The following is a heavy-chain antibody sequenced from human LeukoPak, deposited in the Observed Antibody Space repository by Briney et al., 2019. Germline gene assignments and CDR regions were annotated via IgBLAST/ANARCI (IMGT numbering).Heavy chain of an antibody. J-gene: IGHJ6*03. CDR3: ARVGYSYGSYYYYYMDV. Sequence: GGSLRLSCAASGFTFNTYSMNWIRQAPGKGLEWVSGINWNCGSTGYADSVKGRFTISRDNAKNSLYLQMNSLRAEDTALYYCARVGYSYGSYYYYYMDVWGKGTTVTVSS. CDR2: INWNCGST. D-gene: IGHD5-18*01. CDR1: GFTFNTYS. V-gene: IGHV3-20*04.